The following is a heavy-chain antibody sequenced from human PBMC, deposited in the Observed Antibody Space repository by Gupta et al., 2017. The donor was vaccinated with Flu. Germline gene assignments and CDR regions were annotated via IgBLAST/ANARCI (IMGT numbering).Heavy chain of an antibody. Sequence: QVQLVESGGGVVQPGRSLRLSCAASGFTFSSYGMHWVRQAPGQGLEWVAVIWYDGSNKYYADSVKGRFTISRDNSKNTLYLQMNSLRAEDTAVYYCARDHPPLYSSGWYSIGGFDYWGQGTLVTVSS. CDR1: GFTFSSYG. CDR2: IWYDGSNK. J-gene: IGHJ4*02. CDR3: ARDHPPLYSSGWYSIGGFDY. D-gene: IGHD6-19*01. V-gene: IGHV3-33*01.